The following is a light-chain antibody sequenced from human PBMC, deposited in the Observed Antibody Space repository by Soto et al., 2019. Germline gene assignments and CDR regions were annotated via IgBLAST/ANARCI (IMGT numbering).Light chain of an antibody. CDR3: TSYTSSRTWV. J-gene: IGLJ3*02. Sequence: QSVLTQPPSVSGSPGQSVTISCTGTSSDVGSYNRVSWYQQPPGTAPKLMIYEVTNRPSGVPNRFSASKSGNTASLTISGLQAEDEADYYCTSYTSSRTWVFGGGTKLTV. V-gene: IGLV2-18*02. CDR1: SSDVGSYNR. CDR2: EVT.